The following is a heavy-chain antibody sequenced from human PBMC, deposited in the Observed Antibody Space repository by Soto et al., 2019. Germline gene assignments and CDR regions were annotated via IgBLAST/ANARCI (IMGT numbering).Heavy chain of an antibody. CDR1: GFTFSSYW. Sequence: EVQLVESGGGLVQPGGSLRLSCAASGFTFSSYWMSWVRQAPGKGLEWVANIKQDGSEKYYVDSVKGRFTISRDNAKNPLYLQMNSLRAEDTAVYYCARDMTVVNTGMFDYWGQGTLVTVSS. V-gene: IGHV3-7*01. CDR3: ARDMTVVNTGMFDY. J-gene: IGHJ4*02. D-gene: IGHD2-15*01. CDR2: IKQDGSEK.